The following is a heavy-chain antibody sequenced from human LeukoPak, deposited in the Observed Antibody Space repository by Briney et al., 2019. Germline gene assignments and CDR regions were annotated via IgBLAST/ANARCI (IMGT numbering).Heavy chain of an antibody. V-gene: IGHV1-3*01. D-gene: IGHD6-19*01. CDR3: ARAGMGSSGWYIWSDAFDI. CDR1: GYTFTSYA. CDR2: INAGNGNT. J-gene: IGHJ3*02. Sequence: ASVKVSCKASGYTFTSYAMHWVRQAPGQRLEWMGWINAGNGNTKYSQKFQGRVTITRDTSASTAYMELSSLRSEDTAVYYCARAGMGSSGWYIWSDAFDIWGQGTMVTVSS.